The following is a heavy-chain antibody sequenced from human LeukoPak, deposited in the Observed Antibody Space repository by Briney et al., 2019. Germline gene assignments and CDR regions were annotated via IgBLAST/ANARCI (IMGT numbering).Heavy chain of an antibody. Sequence: GSVKFSRKASGYSLTTYYMHWVRQAPGQGLEWMAIINPSGGSTNYAQKFQGRVTMTRDTPTNTVYMEMSSLRIEDTAVYYCASVYLHGMDVWGQGTTVTVSS. J-gene: IGHJ6*02. CDR3: ASVYLHGMDV. CDR2: INPSGGST. CDR1: GYSLTTYY. D-gene: IGHD1-14*01. V-gene: IGHV1-46*01.